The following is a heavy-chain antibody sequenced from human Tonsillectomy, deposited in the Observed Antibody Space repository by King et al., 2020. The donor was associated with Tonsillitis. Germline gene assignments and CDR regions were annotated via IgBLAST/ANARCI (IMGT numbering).Heavy chain of an antibody. D-gene: IGHD2-2*01. V-gene: IGHV3-33*01. CDR1: GFTFSTYG. CDR3: AREYCSSTSCWFDY. Sequence: VQLVESGGGVVQPGRSLRLSCAASGFTFSTYGMHWVRQAPGKGLEWVSVIWYDGSNKYYVDSVKGRFTISRDNSKNTLYLQINSLRAEDTAVYYCAREYCSSTSCWFDYWGQGTLVTVSS. CDR2: IWYDGSNK. J-gene: IGHJ4*02.